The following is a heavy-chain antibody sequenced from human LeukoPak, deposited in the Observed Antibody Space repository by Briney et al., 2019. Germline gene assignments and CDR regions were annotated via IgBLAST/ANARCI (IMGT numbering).Heavy chain of an antibody. J-gene: IGHJ4*02. CDR2: IWYDGSNK. D-gene: IGHD2/OR15-2a*01. CDR3: AREGPRGNSQFDY. Sequence: GGSLRLSCAASGFTFSSYGMHWVRQAPGKGLEWVALIWYDGSNKYYTDSVKGRLTISRDNSKNTLYLQMNSLRAEDTAIYYCAREGPRGNSQFDYWGQGTLVTVSS. CDR1: GFTFSSYG. V-gene: IGHV3-33*01.